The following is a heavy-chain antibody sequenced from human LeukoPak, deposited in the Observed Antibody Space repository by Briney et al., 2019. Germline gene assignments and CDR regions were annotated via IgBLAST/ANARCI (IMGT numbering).Heavy chain of an antibody. Sequence: GGSLRLSCAASGFSFSSYGMHWVRQAPGKGLEWVAGISFDGSNKYYADSLKGRFTNSRDNSKNTLYMQMNSLRVEDTAVYYCCGGLFYCDYLGQGTLVTVSS. V-gene: IGHV3-30*03. CDR3: CGGLFYCDY. CDR1: GFSFSSYG. CDR2: ISFDGSNK. J-gene: IGHJ4*02. D-gene: IGHD3-10*01.